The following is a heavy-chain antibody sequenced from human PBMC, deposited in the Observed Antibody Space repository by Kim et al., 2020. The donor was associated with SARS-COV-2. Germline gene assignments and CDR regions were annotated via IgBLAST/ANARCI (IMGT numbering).Heavy chain of an antibody. V-gene: IGHV3-23*03. D-gene: IGHD3-16*02. Sequence: GGSLRLSCAASGFTFSSYAMSWVRQAPGKGLEWVSVIYSGGSSTYYADSVKGRFTISRDNSKNTLCLQMNSLRAEDTAVYYCAKEGGVWGSYLQIQYYFDYWGQGTLVTVSS. CDR2: IYSGGSST. CDR3: AKEGGVWGSYLQIQYYFDY. CDR1: GFTFSSYA. J-gene: IGHJ4*02.